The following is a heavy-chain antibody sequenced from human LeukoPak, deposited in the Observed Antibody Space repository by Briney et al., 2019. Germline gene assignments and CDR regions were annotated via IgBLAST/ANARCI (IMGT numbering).Heavy chain of an antibody. V-gene: IGHV3-73*01. J-gene: IGHJ4*02. CDR2: IGNKANSYAA. CDR1: GFTFSGSV. CDR3: TGGSGWYSPDY. Sequence: GGSLKLSCAASGFTFSGSVMHWVRQASGKGLEWVGRIGNKANSYAAVYAASVKGRFTISRDDSKNTAYLQMNSLKTEDTAVYYCTGGSGWYSPDYWGQGTLVTVSA. D-gene: IGHD6-19*01.